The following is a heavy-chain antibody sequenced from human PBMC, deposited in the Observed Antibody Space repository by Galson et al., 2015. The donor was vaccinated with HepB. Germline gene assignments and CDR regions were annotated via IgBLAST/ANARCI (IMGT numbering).Heavy chain of an antibody. D-gene: IGHD4-17*01. J-gene: IGHJ4*02. CDR3: ASERGIYYGDYGLVDY. V-gene: IGHV4-38-2*02. CDR1: GYSISSGYY. Sequence: TLSLTCTVSGYSISSGYYWGWIRQPPGKGLEWIGSIYHSGSTYYNPSLKSRVTISVDTSKNQFSLKLSSVTAADTAVYYCASERGIYYGDYGLVDYWGQGTLVTVSS. CDR2: IYHSGST.